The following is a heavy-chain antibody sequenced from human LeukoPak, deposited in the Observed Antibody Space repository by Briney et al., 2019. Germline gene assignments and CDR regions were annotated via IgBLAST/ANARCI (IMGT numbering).Heavy chain of an antibody. V-gene: IGHV5-51*01. CDR3: ARLLAYSYSSGGFRY. CDR1: GYSFTSYW. Sequence: GESLQISCKGSGYSFTSYWIVWVRQMPGKGLEWMGIIYPGDSDTRYSPSFQGQVTISADKSISTAYLQWSSLKASDTAMNYCARLLAYSYSSGGFRYWGQGTLVTVSS. D-gene: IGHD4-11*01. J-gene: IGHJ4*02. CDR2: IYPGDSDT.